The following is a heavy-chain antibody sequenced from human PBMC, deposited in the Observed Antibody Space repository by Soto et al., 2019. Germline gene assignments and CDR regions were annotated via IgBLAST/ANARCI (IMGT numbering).Heavy chain of an antibody. Sequence: GGSLRLSCAASGFPFSTFEMNWVRQSPGKGLEWVSYIIGSGTITYYADSVKGRFTISRDNAKNSLYLQMNSLRAEDTAVYYCVGGGLLYFDYWGQGRLVTVSS. CDR1: GFPFSTFE. CDR2: IIGSGTIT. V-gene: IGHV3-48*03. D-gene: IGHD2-15*01. CDR3: VGGGLLYFDY. J-gene: IGHJ4*02.